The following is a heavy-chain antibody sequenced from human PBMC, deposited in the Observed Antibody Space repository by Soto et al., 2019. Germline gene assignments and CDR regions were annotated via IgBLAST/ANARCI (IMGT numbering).Heavy chain of an antibody. J-gene: IGHJ4*02. V-gene: IGHV3-23*01. CDR3: AKDIYSSSWYELDY. CDR1: GFTFSSYA. D-gene: IGHD6-13*01. Sequence: LSLTCAASGFTFSSYAMSWVRQAPGKGLEWVSTISGSGGSTYYADSVKGRFTISRDSSENTLYLQMNSLRAEDTAVYYCAKDIYSSSWYELDYWGQGTLVTVSS. CDR2: ISGSGGST.